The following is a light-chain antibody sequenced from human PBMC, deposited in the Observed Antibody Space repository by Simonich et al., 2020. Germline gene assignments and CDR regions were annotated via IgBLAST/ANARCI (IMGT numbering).Light chain of an antibody. V-gene: IGLV2-14*01. Sequence: QSALTQPASVSGSPGQSITISCTGTSSDVGGYNYVSWYQQHPGKAPKLMIYDVSKRPSGFSNRFSGSKSGNTASLTISGLQAEDEADYYFSSYTSSSPWVFGGGTKLTVL. CDR3: SSYTSSSPWV. CDR1: SSDVGGYNY. CDR2: DVS. J-gene: IGLJ3*02.